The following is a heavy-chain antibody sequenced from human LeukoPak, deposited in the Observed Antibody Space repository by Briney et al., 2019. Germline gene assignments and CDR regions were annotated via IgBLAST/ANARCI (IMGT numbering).Heavy chain of an antibody. CDR2: ISSSSSYI. Sequence: PGGSLRLSCAASGFTFSSYSMNWVRQAPGKGLEWVSSISSSSSYIYYADSVKGRFTISRDNAKNSLYLQMNSLRAEDTAVYYCAGLPESCQLLNWNYYYYMDVWGKGTTVTISS. J-gene: IGHJ6*03. CDR1: GFTFSSYS. D-gene: IGHD2-2*01. V-gene: IGHV3-21*01. CDR3: AGLPESCQLLNWNYYYYMDV.